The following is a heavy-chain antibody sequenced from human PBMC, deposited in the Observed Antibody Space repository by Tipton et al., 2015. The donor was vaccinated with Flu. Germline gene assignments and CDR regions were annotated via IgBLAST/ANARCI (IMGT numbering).Heavy chain of an antibody. J-gene: IGHJ3*02. CDR2: IYYSGST. CDR1: GGSISSSNYY. CDR3: VTNLITMVRGVITTDDALDI. V-gene: IGHV4-39*07. Sequence: TLSLTCTVSGGSISSSNYYWGWIRQPPGKGLEWIGTIYYSGSTYYNPSLKSRVTISVDTSKNQFSLKLSSVTAADTAVYYCVTNLITMVRGVITTDDALDIWGQGTMVTVSS. D-gene: IGHD3-10*01.